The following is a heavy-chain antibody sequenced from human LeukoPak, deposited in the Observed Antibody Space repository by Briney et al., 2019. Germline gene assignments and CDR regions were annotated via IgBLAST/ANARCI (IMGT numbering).Heavy chain of an antibody. J-gene: IGHJ2*01. CDR3: ARVSAMAGRHWYFDL. CDR2: INHSGST. V-gene: IGHV4-34*01. D-gene: IGHD5-18*01. Sequence: PSETLSLTCAVYGGSFSGYYWIWIRQPPGKGLEWMGEINHSGSTNYNPPLKSRVTISVDTSKNQFSLKLSSVTAADTAVYYCARVSAMAGRHWYFDLWGRGTLVTVSS. CDR1: GGSFSGYY.